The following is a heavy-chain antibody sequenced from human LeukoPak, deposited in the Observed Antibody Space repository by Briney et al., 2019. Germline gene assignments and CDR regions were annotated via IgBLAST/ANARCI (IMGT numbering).Heavy chain of an antibody. Sequence: HPGGSLRLSCAASGFTFSSYWMSWVRQAPGQGLEWVSAISGSGGSTYYADPVKGRFTISRDNSKNTLYLQMNSLRAEDTAVYYCAKDWGFDPWGQGTLVTVSS. D-gene: IGHD3-16*01. V-gene: IGHV3-23*01. CDR1: GFTFSSYW. J-gene: IGHJ5*02. CDR3: AKDWGFDP. CDR2: ISGSGGST.